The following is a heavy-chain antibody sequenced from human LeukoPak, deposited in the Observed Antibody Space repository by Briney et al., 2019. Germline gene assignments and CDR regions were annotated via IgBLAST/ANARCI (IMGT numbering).Heavy chain of an antibody. CDR1: GFTFSSYW. V-gene: IGHV3-74*01. CDR3: ARVRDYVWGSYRSDNDQGS. Sequence: GSLRLSCAASGFTFSSYWMHWVRQAPGKGLVWVSRINSDGSSTSYADSVKGRFTISRDNVKNKLYLQMNSLRAEDTAGYYCARVRDYVWGSYRSDNDQGSWGQGTLVTVSS. J-gene: IGHJ5*02. D-gene: IGHD3-16*02. CDR2: INSDGSST.